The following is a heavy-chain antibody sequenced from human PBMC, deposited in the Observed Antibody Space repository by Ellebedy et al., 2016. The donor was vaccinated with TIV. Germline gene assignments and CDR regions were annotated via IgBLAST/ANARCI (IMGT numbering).Heavy chain of an antibody. CDR3: ARGGLQYPDY. CDR2: IKQDGNER. CDR1: GFTSSNHW. J-gene: IGHJ4*02. Sequence: GESLKISCAASGFTSSNHWMSWVRQAPGKGLELVANIKQDGNERYYVDSVKGRFTISRDNAKNSLYLQMNSLRAEDTAVYYCARGGLQYPDYWGLGTLVTVSS. V-gene: IGHV3-7*01. D-gene: IGHD4-11*01.